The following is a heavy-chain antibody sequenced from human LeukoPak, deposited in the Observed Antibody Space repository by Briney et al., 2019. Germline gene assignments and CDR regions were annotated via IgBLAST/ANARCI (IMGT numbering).Heavy chain of an antibody. CDR2: IKQDGSEK. Sequence: SNYYWAWIRQPPGKGLEWVANIKQDGSEKYYVDSVKGRFTISRDNAKNSLYLQMNSLRAEDTAVYYCARVLFGVVIPYYYMDVWGKGTTVTVSS. CDR1: SNYY. D-gene: IGHD3-3*01. J-gene: IGHJ6*03. V-gene: IGHV3-7*01. CDR3: ARVLFGVVIPYYYMDV.